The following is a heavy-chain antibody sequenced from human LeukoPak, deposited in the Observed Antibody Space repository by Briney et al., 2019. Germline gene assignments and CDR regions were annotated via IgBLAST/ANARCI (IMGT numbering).Heavy chain of an antibody. J-gene: IGHJ4*02. V-gene: IGHV1-18*01. Sequence: ASVKVSCKASGYTFTSYGISWVRQAPGQGLEWMGWISAYNGNTNYAQKLQGRVTMTTDTSTSTAYMELRSLRSDDTAVYYCARVSDIVVVPAHYFDYWGQGTLVTASS. D-gene: IGHD2-2*01. CDR2: ISAYNGNT. CDR1: GYTFTSYG. CDR3: ARVSDIVVVPAHYFDY.